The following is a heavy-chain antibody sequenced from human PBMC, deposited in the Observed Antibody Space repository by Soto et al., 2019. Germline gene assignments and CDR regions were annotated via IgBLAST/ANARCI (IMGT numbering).Heavy chain of an antibody. CDR3: AKDHLIPHSSSLGNFDY. CDR1: GFTFSSYA. Sequence: GGSLRLSCAASGFTFSSYAMSWVRQAPGKGLEWVSAISGSGGSTYYADSVKGRFTISRDNSKNTLYLQMNSLRAEDTAVYYCAKDHLIPHSSSLGNFDYWGQGTLVTVSS. D-gene: IGHD6-13*01. J-gene: IGHJ4*02. CDR2: ISGSGGST. V-gene: IGHV3-23*01.